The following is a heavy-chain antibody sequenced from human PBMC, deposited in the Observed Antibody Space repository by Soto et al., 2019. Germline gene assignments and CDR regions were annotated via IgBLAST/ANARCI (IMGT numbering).Heavy chain of an antibody. J-gene: IGHJ4*02. Sequence: ASVKVSCKTSGYTFTACGLAWLRQAPGQRPEWLGWVGTANANTNYAEKFQGRVTMTSDRSTTTTYMELRSLRSDDTAVYYCARELNTDPTAYYSFAYWGQGTLVTVSS. CDR3: ARELNTDPTAYYSFAY. CDR2: VGTANANT. D-gene: IGHD3-9*01. CDR1: GYTFTACG. V-gene: IGHV1-18*01.